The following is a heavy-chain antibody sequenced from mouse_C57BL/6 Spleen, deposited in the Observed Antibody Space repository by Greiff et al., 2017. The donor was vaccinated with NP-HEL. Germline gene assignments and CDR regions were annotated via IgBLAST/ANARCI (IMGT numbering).Heavy chain of an antibody. CDR2: ISSGSSTI. Sequence: DVKLVESGGGLVKPGGSLKLSCAASGFTFSDYGMHWVRQAPEKGLEWVAYISSGSSTIYYADTVKGRFTISRDNAKNTLFLQMTSLRSEDTAMYYCARPGYYGSRGYYYAMDYWGQGTSVTVSS. J-gene: IGHJ4*01. CDR3: ARPGYYGSRGYYYAMDY. D-gene: IGHD1-1*01. CDR1: GFTFSDYG. V-gene: IGHV5-17*01.